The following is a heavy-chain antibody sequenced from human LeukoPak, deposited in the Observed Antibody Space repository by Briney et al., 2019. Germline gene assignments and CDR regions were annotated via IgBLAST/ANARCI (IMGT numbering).Heavy chain of an antibody. V-gene: IGHV4-61*02. CDR3: ARVKSGWYYFDY. J-gene: IGHJ4*02. D-gene: IGHD6-19*01. Sequence: SETLSLTCTVSGGSISSSSYYWSWIRQPAGKGLEWIGRIYSSGSTDYNPSLKSRAAISVDTSKNQFCLNLSSVTAADTAIYYCARVKSGWYYFDYWGQGTLVTVSS. CDR2: IYSSGST. CDR1: GGSISSSSYY.